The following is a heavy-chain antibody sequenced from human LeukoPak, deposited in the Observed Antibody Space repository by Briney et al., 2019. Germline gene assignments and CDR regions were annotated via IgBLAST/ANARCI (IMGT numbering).Heavy chain of an antibody. V-gene: IGHV4-4*07. CDR3: ARWGIAVAGDYFDY. CDR2: IYTSGST. Sequence: PSETLSLTCTVSGGSISSYYWSWIRQPAGKGLEWIGRIYTSGSTNYNPSLKSRVTMSVDTSKNQFSLKLSSVTAADTAVYYCARWGIAVAGDYFDYWGQGTLVTVSS. D-gene: IGHD6-19*01. J-gene: IGHJ4*02. CDR1: GGSISSYY.